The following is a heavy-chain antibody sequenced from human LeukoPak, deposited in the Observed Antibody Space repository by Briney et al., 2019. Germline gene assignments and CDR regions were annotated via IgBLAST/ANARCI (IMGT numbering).Heavy chain of an antibody. V-gene: IGHV4-4*07. D-gene: IGHD3-9*01. Sequence: SETLSLTCTVSGGSISSYYWSWIRQPAGKGLEWIGRIYTSGSTNYNPSLKSRVTMSVDTSKNQFSLRLSSVTAADTAVYYCASFDWLSRVFVYWGQGTLVTVSS. CDR3: ASFDWLSRVFVY. CDR2: IYTSGST. J-gene: IGHJ4*02. CDR1: GGSISSYY.